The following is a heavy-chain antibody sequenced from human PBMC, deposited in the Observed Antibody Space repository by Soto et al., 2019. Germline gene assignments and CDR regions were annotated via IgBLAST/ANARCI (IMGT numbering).Heavy chain of an antibody. Sequence: GGSLRLSCAASGFTFSSYGMHWVRQAPGKGLEWVAVIWYDGSNKYYADSVKGRFTISRDNSKNTLYLQMNSLRAEDTAVYYCAREGNWGFLPGKYYFDYWGQGTLVTVSS. D-gene: IGHD7-27*01. J-gene: IGHJ4*02. CDR1: GFTFSSYG. CDR2: IWYDGSNK. CDR3: AREGNWGFLPGKYYFDY. V-gene: IGHV3-33*01.